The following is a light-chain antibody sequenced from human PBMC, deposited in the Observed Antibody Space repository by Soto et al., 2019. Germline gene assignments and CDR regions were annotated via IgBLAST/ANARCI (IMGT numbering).Light chain of an antibody. J-gene: IGLJ1*01. CDR3: QSYDRSLRGYV. Sequence: QDVVTQPPSVSGAPGQRVTISCTGTSSNIGAGYDVHWYQHLPGTAPKLLIYGNTIRPSGVPDRFSGSKSGTSASLAITGLQAEDEADYYCQSYDRSLRGYVFGTGTKLTVL. CDR1: SSNIGAGYD. V-gene: IGLV1-40*01. CDR2: GNT.